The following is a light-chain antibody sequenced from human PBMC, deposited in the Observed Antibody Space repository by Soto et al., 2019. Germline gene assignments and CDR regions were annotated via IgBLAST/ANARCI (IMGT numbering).Light chain of an antibody. J-gene: IGKJ1*01. V-gene: IGKV3-20*01. Sequence: ETVLTQSPGTLSLSPGERATLSCRASQTISSNYLACYRQTPGQAPSLLIYGASNKATGIADRFSGSGSGTDFTLIISRLEPEDFALYYCQQYGSSPWTFGQGTKVEIK. CDR2: GAS. CDR3: QQYGSSPWT. CDR1: QTISSNY.